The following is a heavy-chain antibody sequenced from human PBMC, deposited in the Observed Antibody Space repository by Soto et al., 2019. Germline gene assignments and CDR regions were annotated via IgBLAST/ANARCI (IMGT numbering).Heavy chain of an antibody. CDR3: ARWSMAAAASYHWFDP. CDR2: ISAYNGNT. J-gene: IGHJ5*02. D-gene: IGHD6-13*01. V-gene: IGHV1-18*04. Sequence: ASVKVSCKASGYTFTSYGISWVRQAPGQGLEWMGWISAYNGNTNYAQKLQGRVTMTTDTSTSTAYMELRSLRSDDTAVYYCARWSMAAAASYHWFDPWGQGTLVTVSS. CDR1: GYTFTSYG.